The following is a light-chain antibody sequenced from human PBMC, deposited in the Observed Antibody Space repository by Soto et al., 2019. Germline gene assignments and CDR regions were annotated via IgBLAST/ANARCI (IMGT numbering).Light chain of an antibody. CDR1: SSNIGSNT. V-gene: IGLV1-44*01. CDR3: AAWDDTLNGYV. J-gene: IGLJ1*01. CDR2: SNN. Sequence: QPVLTQPPSTSGTPGQRVTFSCSGGSSNIGSNTVNWYQHLPGTAPKLLIYSNNQRPSGVPDRFSGSKSGTSASLAVSGLQSEDEADYYCAAWDDTLNGYVFGTGTKLTVL.